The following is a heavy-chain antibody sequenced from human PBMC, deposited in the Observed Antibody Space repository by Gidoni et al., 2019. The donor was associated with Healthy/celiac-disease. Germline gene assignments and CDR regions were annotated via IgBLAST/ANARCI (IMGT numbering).Heavy chain of an antibody. D-gene: IGHD1-26*01. Sequence: QVQLPESGPGLVKPSATLSLTCTVSGGSVSSGSYYWSWIRQPPGKGLEWIGYIYYSGSTNYNPSLKSRVTISVDTSKNQFSLKLSSVTAADTAVYYCAREGVVGATDDAFDIWGQGTMVTVSS. V-gene: IGHV4-61*01. CDR1: GGSVSSGSYY. CDR3: AREGVVGATDDAFDI. CDR2: IYYSGST. J-gene: IGHJ3*02.